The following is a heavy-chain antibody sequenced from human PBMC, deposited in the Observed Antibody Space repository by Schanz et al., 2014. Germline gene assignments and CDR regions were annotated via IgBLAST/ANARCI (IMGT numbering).Heavy chain of an antibody. CDR1: NYIFTKYY. CDR2: IIPILDKT. V-gene: IGHV1-46*01. CDR3: AKVDRTRYYAMDV. Sequence: QVQLVQSGAEVKKPGASVKLSCKASNYIFTKYYIHCVRQAPGQGLEWMGRIIPILDKTNYAQKFQGRVTMTADKSTSTVYMEVSGLRSEDTAVDYCAKVDRTRYYAMDVWGQGTTVAVSS. J-gene: IGHJ6*02. D-gene: IGHD3-9*01.